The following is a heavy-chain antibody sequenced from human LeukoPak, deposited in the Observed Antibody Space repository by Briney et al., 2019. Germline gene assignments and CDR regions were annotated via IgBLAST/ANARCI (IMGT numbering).Heavy chain of an antibody. J-gene: IGHJ5*02. CDR2: IYHSGST. CDR1: GGSISSSNW. D-gene: IGHD4-17*01. V-gene: IGHV4-4*02. CDR3: ARGGGPVLDYGETFDP. Sequence: PSGTLSLTCAVSGGSISSSNWWSWVRPPPGKGREWIGEIYHSGSTNYNPSLKSRVTISVDKSKNQFSLKLSSVTAADTAVYYCARGGGPVLDYGETFDPWGQGTLVTVSS.